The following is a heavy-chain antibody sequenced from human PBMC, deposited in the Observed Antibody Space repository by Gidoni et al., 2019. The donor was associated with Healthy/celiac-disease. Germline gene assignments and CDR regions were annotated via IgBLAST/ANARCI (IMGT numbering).Heavy chain of an antibody. J-gene: IGHJ3*02. V-gene: IGHV3-30*04. D-gene: IGHD1-20*01. CDR1: GFTFSSYA. Sequence: QVQLVESGGGVVQPGRSLRLSCAASGFTFSSYAMHWVRQAPGKGLEWVAVISYDGSNKYYAASVKGRFTISRDNSKNTLYLQMNSLRAEDTAVYYCARNNWNGQDAFDIWGQGTMVTVSS. CDR3: ARNNWNGQDAFDI. CDR2: ISYDGSNK.